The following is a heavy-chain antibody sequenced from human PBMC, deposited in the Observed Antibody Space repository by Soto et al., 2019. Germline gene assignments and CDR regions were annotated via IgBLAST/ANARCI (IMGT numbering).Heavy chain of an antibody. Sequence: GGSLRLSCAASGFTFSSYGMHWVRQAPGKGLEWVAVISYDGSNKYYADSVKGRFTISRDNSKNTLYLQMNSLRAEDTAVYYCAKDLRGSRLPAYGMDVWGQGTTVTVSS. CDR1: GFTFSSYG. J-gene: IGHJ6*02. CDR3: AKDLRGSRLPAYGMDV. CDR2: ISYDGSNK. V-gene: IGHV3-30*18. D-gene: IGHD5-18*01.